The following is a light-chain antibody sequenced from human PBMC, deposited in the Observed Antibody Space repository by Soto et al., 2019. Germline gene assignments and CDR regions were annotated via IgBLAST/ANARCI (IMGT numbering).Light chain of an antibody. CDR1: QSFIGS. CDR3: QQYTFWLNT. CDR2: GVS. V-gene: IGKV3-15*01. J-gene: IGKJ1*01. Sequence: EIVSTQSPVPLSLSPAEIATLSCLASQSFIGSLSWYQQRPGQAPRRLIYGVSDRATGIPARFSGSGFGAEFTLTISSLQSEDFALYYCQQYTFWLNTFGQGTKLDIK.